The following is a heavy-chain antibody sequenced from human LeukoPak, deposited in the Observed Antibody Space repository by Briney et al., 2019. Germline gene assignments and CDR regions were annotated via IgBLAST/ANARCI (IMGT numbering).Heavy chain of an antibody. Sequence: SETLSLTCTVSGVSLSSDHWSWIRQPPGKGLEWIGSIYYSGSTNYNPSLKSRVTISVDTSKNQFSLKLSSVTAADTAVYYCARQKDSGTYPFDYWGQGTLVTVSS. CDR1: GVSLSSDH. V-gene: IGHV4-59*08. D-gene: IGHD1-26*01. CDR2: IYYSGST. J-gene: IGHJ4*02. CDR3: ARQKDSGTYPFDY.